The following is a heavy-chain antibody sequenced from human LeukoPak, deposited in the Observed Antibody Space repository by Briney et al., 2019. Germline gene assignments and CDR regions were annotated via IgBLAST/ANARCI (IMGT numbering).Heavy chain of an antibody. CDR2: TYYRSKWYN. J-gene: IGHJ4*02. CDR1: GDSVSSNSAA. D-gene: IGHD6-13*01. Sequence: LSQTLSLTCAISGDSVSSNSAAWNWIRQSPSRGLEWLGRTYYRSKWYNDYAVSVKSRITINPDTSKNQFSLQLNSVTPEDTAVYYCARGRGYSSSWYLWYFDYWGQGTLVTVSS. CDR3: ARGRGYSSSWYLWYFDY. V-gene: IGHV6-1*01.